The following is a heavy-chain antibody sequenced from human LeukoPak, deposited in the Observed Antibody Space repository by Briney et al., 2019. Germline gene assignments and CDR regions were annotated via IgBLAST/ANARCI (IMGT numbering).Heavy chain of an antibody. J-gene: IGHJ4*02. V-gene: IGHV4-31*03. D-gene: IGHD2-21*02. CDR3: AALLGDGSIDY. CDR2: IYYSGST. CDR1: GGSISRGGYY. Sequence: SETLSLTCTVSGGSISRGGYYWSWIRQHPGKGLERIGCIYYSGSTCYNPSLKSRVSISEDTSKNQFSLRLSSMTAADTAVYYCAALLGDGSIDYWGQGTLVTVSS.